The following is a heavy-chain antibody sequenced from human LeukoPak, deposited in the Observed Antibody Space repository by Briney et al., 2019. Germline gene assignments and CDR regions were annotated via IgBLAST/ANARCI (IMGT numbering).Heavy chain of an antibody. V-gene: IGHV3-7*01. D-gene: IGHD6-13*01. Sequence: GGSLRLSCEASGFTFRDYWMTWVRQAPGKGLEWVANVKQDGTEKFYVDSVKGRFTISRDNGKNSMYLQMNSLRVEDTAIYYCARAGGTSWADYWGQGTLVTVSS. J-gene: IGHJ4*02. CDR2: VKQDGTEK. CDR3: ARAGGTSWADY. CDR1: GFTFRDYW.